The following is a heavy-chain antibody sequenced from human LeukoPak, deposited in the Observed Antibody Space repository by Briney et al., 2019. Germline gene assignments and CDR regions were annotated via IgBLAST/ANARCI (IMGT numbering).Heavy chain of an antibody. J-gene: IGHJ4*02. V-gene: IGHV3-23*01. CDR3: ANWGCSGGSCYPFDY. CDR1: GFTFSSYG. CDR2: ISGSGGST. D-gene: IGHD2-15*01. Sequence: PGGSLRLSCAASGFTFSSYGMSWVRQAPGKGLEWVSAISGSGGSTYYADSVKGRFTISRDNSKNTLYLQMNSLRAEDTAVYYCANWGCSGGSCYPFDYWGQGTLVTVSS.